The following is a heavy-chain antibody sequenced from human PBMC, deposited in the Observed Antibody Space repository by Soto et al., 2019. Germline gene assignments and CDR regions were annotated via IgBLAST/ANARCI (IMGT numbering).Heavy chain of an antibody. Sequence: QVQLQESGPGLVKPSQTLSLTCTVSGGSIRSGGYYWSWIRQHPGKGLEWIGYIYYSGSTYYNPSLKSRVTISVDTSKNQFSLKLSSVTAADTAVYYCARRTYPFLGFDPWGQGTLVTVSS. J-gene: IGHJ5*02. V-gene: IGHV4-31*03. CDR2: IYYSGST. D-gene: IGHD3-16*01. CDR1: GGSIRSGGYY. CDR3: ARRTYPFLGFDP.